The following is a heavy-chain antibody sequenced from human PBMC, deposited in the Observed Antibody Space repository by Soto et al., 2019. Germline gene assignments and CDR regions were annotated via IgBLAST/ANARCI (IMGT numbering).Heavy chain of an antibody. CDR2: IYYSGST. CDR1: GGSISSGDYY. Sequence: SETLSLTCTVSGGSISSGDYYWSWIRQPPGKGLEWIGYIYYSGSTYYNPSLKSRVTISVDTSKNQFSLKLSSVTAADTAVYYCARDGPEAPGYYYGMDVWGQGTTVTVSS. D-gene: IGHD6-6*01. V-gene: IGHV4-30-4*01. CDR3: ARDGPEAPGYYYGMDV. J-gene: IGHJ6*02.